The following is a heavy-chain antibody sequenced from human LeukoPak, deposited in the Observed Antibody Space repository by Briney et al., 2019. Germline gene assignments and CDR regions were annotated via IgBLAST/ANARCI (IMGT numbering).Heavy chain of an antibody. V-gene: IGHV5-51*01. CDR3: ARPAAGLGGFDY. CDR2: IYPGDSAT. CDR1: GYSFTAYW. D-gene: IGHD3-16*01. J-gene: IGHJ4*02. Sequence: GGSLKTSCRGSGYSFTAYWIAWVRQMPRKGLEWMATIYPGDSATTYSPSFQGQVTISADKSITTAYLQWSSLKASDTAMYYCARPAAGLGGFDYWGQGTLVTVSS.